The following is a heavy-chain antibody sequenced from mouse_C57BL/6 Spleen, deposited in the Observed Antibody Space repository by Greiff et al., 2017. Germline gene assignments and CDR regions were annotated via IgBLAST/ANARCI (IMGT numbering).Heavy chain of an antibody. D-gene: IGHD1-3*01. J-gene: IGHJ1*03. V-gene: IGHV3-1*01. Sequence: EVHLVESGPGMVKPSQSLSLTCTVTGYPITSGYDWHWIRHFPGNKLEWMGYISYSGSTNYNPSLKSRISITHDTSKNHFFLKLNSVTTEDTATYYCARDYKGYFDVWGTGTTVTVSS. CDR3: ARDYKGYFDV. CDR2: ISYSGST. CDR1: GYPITSGYD.